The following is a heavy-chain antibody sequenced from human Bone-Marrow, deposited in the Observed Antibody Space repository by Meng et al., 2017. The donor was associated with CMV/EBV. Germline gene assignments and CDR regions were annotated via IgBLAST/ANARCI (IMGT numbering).Heavy chain of an antibody. CDR3: AREGYDFWSGYYLYYYYGMDV. D-gene: IGHD3-3*01. J-gene: IGHJ6*02. Sequence: GESLKISCAASGFTFSSYWMSWVRQAPGKGLEWVANIKQDGSEKYYVDSVKGRFTISRDNAKNSLYLQMNSLRAEDTAVYYCAREGYDFWSGYYLYYYYGMDVWGQGTTVTVSS. CDR2: IKQDGSEK. V-gene: IGHV3-7*01. CDR1: GFTFSSYW.